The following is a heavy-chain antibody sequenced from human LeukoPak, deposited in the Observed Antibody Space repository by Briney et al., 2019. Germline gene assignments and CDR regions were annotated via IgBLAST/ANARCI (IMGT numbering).Heavy chain of an antibody. CDR2: ISGSGGTT. D-gene: IGHD1-14*01. Sequence: GGSLRLSCAASGFTFNNYAMNWVCQAPGKGLEWVSVISGSGGTTYYADSVKGRFTISRDSSKNTLYLQMNSLRAEDTAVYYCAKVSGGGLYYDGMDVWGQGTTVTVSS. CDR1: GFTFNNYA. J-gene: IGHJ6*02. V-gene: IGHV3-23*01. CDR3: AKVSGGGLYYDGMDV.